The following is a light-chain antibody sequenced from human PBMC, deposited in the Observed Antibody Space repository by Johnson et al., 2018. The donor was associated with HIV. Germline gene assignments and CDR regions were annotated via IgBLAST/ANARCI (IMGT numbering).Light chain of an antibody. J-gene: IGLJ1*01. CDR2: DNN. CDR1: SSNIGNNY. V-gene: IGLV1-51*01. Sequence: QSVLTQPPSVSAAPGQKVTISCSGSSSNIGNNYVSWYQQLPGTAPKLLIYDNNKRPSGIPDRFSGSKSGTSATLGITGLQTGDEADYYCGTWDSSLSAEVVGTWTKVTVL. CDR3: GTWDSSLSAEV.